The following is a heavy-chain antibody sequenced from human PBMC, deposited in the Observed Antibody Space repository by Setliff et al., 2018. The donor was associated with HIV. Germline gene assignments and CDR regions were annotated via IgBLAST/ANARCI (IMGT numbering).Heavy chain of an antibody. D-gene: IGHD5-12*01. V-gene: IGHV4-4*08. CDR1: GGSISSYY. CDR3: AKLLSRGHSGSFGDF. Sequence: KTSETLSLTCTVSGGSISSYYWSWIRQPPGKGLEWIGYIYTSGSTNYNPSVKGRFTISRDNRNDTLYLQMSGLRVEDTAVYYCAKLLSRGHSGSFGDFWGQGSLVTVSS. CDR2: IYTSGST. J-gene: IGHJ4*02.